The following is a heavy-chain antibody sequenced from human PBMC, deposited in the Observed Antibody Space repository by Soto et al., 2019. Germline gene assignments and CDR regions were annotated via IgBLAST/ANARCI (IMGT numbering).Heavy chain of an antibody. CDR2: INHSGST. V-gene: IGHV4-34*01. D-gene: IGHD2-8*01. Sequence: SETLSLTCAVYGGSFSGYYWSWIRQPPGKGLEWIGEINHSGSTNYNPSLKSRVTISVDTSKNQFSLKLSSVTAADTAVYYCARDRDIVLNDRYYYGMDVWGQGTTVTVSS. J-gene: IGHJ6*02. CDR3: ARDRDIVLNDRYYYGMDV. CDR1: GGSFSGYY.